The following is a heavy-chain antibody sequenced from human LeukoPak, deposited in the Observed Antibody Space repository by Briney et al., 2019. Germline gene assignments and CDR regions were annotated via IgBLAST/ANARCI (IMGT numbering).Heavy chain of an antibody. J-gene: IGHJ6*02. V-gene: IGHV3-30*18. Sequence: PGGSLRLSCAASGFTFSSYGMHWVRQAPGKGLEWVAVISYDGSNKYYADSVKGRFTISRDNSKNTLYLQMNSLRAEDTAVYYCAKAGFGEFSYGMDVWGQGTTVTVSS. CDR3: AKAGFGEFSYGMDV. CDR2: ISYDGSNK. CDR1: GFTFSSYG. D-gene: IGHD3-10*01.